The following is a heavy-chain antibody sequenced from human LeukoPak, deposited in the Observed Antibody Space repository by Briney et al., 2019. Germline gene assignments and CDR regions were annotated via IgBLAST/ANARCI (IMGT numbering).Heavy chain of an antibody. Sequence: PGGSLRLSCAASGFTFNTYYMHWVRQAPGKGLVWVSRINNDGSGPTYADSVKGRFTVSRDNAKNTLYLQMNSLRAEDTAVYYCARDRYDSSGYRPLYYYYGMDVWGQGTTVTVSS. D-gene: IGHD3-22*01. CDR2: INNDGSGP. CDR3: ARDRYDSSGYRPLYYYYGMDV. J-gene: IGHJ6*02. CDR1: GFTFNTYY. V-gene: IGHV3-74*01.